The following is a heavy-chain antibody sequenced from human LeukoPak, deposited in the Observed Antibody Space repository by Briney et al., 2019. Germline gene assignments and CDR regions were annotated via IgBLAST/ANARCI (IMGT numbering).Heavy chain of an antibody. CDR3: TRQDESSGYGFDS. J-gene: IGHJ4*02. CDR2: IRSKANAYAT. Sequence: PGGSLRLSCAASGCTFSGSAMHWVRQASGKGLEWVGRIRSKANAYATVYAESVKGRFTISRDDSKNTAYLHMNSLKTEDTAVFYCTRQDESSGYGFDSWGQGALVTVSS. V-gene: IGHV3-73*01. CDR1: GCTFSGSA. D-gene: IGHD3-22*01.